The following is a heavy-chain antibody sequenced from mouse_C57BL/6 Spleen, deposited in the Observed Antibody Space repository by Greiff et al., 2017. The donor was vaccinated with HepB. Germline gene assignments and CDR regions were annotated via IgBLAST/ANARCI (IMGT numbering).Heavy chain of an antibody. CDR1: GYTFTSYW. J-gene: IGHJ3*01. D-gene: IGHD2-4*01. CDR2: INPSSGYT. CDR3: AVSTMITRGGSWFAY. V-gene: IGHV1-7*01. Sequence: QVQLKESGAELAKPGASVKLSCKASGYTFTSYWMHWVKQRPGQGLEWIGYINPSSGYTKYNQKFKDKATLTADKSSSTAYMQLSSLTYEDSAVYYCAVSTMITRGGSWFAYWGQGTLVTVSA.